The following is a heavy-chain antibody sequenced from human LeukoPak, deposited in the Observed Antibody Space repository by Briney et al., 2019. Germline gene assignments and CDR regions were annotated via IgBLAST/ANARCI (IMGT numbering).Heavy chain of an antibody. CDR3: AREVEGYCSGGSCYQSRYYYYYYMDV. CDR1: GGSISSYY. Sequence: SETLSLTCTVSGGSISSYYWSWIRQPPGKGLEWIGYIYYSGSTNYNPSLKSRVTISVDTSKNQFSLKLSSVTAADTAVYYRAREVEGYCSGGSCYQSRYYYYYYMDVWGKGTTVTVSS. J-gene: IGHJ6*03. CDR2: IYYSGST. D-gene: IGHD2-15*01. V-gene: IGHV4-59*01.